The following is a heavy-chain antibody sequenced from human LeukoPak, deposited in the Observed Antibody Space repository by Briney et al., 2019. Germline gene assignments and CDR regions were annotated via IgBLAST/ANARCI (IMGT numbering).Heavy chain of an antibody. D-gene: IGHD6-13*01. V-gene: IGHV4-30-2*01. J-gene: IGHJ4*02. Sequence: PSETLSLTCTVSGGSFSSGGYYWSWIRQPPGKGLEWIGYIYHSGSTYYNPSLKSRVTISVDRSKNQFSLKLSSVTAADTAVYYCARAREYSSSYYVIYFDYWGQGTLVTVSS. CDR1: GGSFSSGGYY. CDR2: IYHSGST. CDR3: ARAREYSSSYYVIYFDY.